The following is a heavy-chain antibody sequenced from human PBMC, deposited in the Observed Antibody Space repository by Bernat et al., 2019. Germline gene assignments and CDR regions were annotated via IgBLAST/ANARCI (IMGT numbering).Heavy chain of an antibody. V-gene: IGHV3-33*01. CDR2: IWYDGSNK. J-gene: IGHJ5*02. CDR1: GSTFSSYG. D-gene: IGHD5-12*01. CDR3: ARDLGDIVATNNWFDP. Sequence: QVQLVESGGGVVQPGRSLRLSCAASGSTFSSYGMHWVRQAPGKGLEWVAVIWYDGSNKYYADSVKGRFTISRDNSKNTLYLQMNSLRAEDTAVYYCARDLGDIVATNNWFDPWGQGTLVTVSS.